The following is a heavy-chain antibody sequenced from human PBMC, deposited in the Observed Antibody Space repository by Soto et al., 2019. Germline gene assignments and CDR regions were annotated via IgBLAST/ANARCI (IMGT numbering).Heavy chain of an antibody. Sequence: GGSLRLSCAASGFTFSSYSMNWVRQAPGKGLEWVSYISSSSSTIYYADSVKGRFTISRDNAKNSLYLQMNSLRAEDTAVYYCARINANYYYYYMDVWGKGTTVTVSS. CDR3: ARINANYYYYYMDV. V-gene: IGHV3-48*01. CDR1: GFTFSSYS. CDR2: ISSSSSTI. J-gene: IGHJ6*03.